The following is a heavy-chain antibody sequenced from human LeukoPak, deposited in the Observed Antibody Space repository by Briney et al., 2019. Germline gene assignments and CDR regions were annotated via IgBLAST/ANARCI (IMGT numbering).Heavy chain of an antibody. CDR3: ARMSGWYSTNYYYYYMDV. Sequence: GASVKVSCKASGYTFTSYGISWVRQAPGQGLEWMGWISAYNGNTNYAQKLQGRVTMTTDTSTSTAYMELRSLRSDDTAVYYCARMSGWYSTNYYYYYMDVWGKGTTVTIS. D-gene: IGHD6-19*01. CDR2: ISAYNGNT. CDR1: GYTFTSYG. J-gene: IGHJ6*03. V-gene: IGHV1-18*01.